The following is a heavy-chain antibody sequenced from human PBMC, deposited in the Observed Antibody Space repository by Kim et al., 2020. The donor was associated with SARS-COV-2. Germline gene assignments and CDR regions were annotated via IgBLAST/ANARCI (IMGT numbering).Heavy chain of an antibody. V-gene: IGHV4-31*02. D-gene: IGHD5-12*01. J-gene: IGHJ4*02. CDR3: ARESRGYSGYVD. Sequence: YYNPSLKSRVTISVDTSKNQFSLKLSSVTAADTAVYYCARESRGYSGYVDWGQGTLVTVSS.